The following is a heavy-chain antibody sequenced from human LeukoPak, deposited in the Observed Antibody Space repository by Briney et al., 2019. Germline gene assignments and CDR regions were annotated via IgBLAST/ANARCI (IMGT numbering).Heavy chain of an antibody. J-gene: IGHJ5*01. D-gene: IGHD1-7*01. CDR1: GFTFSTYV. CDR2: ISSTSRYI. CDR3: ARGVITGTNWFDS. V-gene: IGHV3-21*01. Sequence: GSLRLSCAASGFTFSTYVMNWVRQAPGKGLERVSSISSTSRYIYYADSVKGRFTISRDNARNSLFLQMNSLRAEDTALYYCARGVITGTNWFDSWGQGTLVTVSS.